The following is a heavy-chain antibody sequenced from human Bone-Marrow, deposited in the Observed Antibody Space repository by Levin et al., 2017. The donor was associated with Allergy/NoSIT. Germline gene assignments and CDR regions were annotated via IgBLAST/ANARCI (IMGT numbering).Heavy chain of an antibody. CDR3: ARNSRAGRGPALY. CDR2: IITNSGTT. CDR1: GGIFSGFL. D-gene: IGHD2/OR15-2a*01. Sequence: SVKVSCKATGGIFSGFLISWVRQAPGQGPEWMGGIITNSGTTKYAEKFQGRVTITADTSTRTAYLDLSSLRGDDTAVYYCARNSRAGRGPALYWGQGTLITVSS. V-gene: IGHV1-69*06. J-gene: IGHJ4*02.